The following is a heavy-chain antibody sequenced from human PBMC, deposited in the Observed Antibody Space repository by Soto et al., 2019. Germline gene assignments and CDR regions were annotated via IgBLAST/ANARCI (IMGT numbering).Heavy chain of an antibody. CDR3: ARGRDTLFRVVTLYYYYYGIDV. CDR2: INPSGGST. V-gene: IGHV1-46*01. J-gene: IGHJ6*02. Sequence: ASVKGSCKASGYTFTSYYMHWVRQAPGQGLEWMGIINPSGGSTSYAQKFQGRVTMTRDTSTSTVYMELSSLRSEDTAVYYCARGRDTLFRVVTLYYYYYGIDVWGQGTTVTVSS. D-gene: IGHD3-3*01. CDR1: GYTFTSYY.